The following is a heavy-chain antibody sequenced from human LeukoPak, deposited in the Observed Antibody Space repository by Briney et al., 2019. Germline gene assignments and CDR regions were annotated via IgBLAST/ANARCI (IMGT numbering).Heavy chain of an antibody. CDR3: ARGGSSWYSDY. V-gene: IGHV1-69*01. CDR2: IIPIFGTA. Sequence: GSSVKVTCKASGDTFISYAISWVRQAPGQGLEWMGGIIPIFGTANYAQKFQGRVTITADESTSTAYMELSSLRSEDTAVYCCARGGSSWYSDYWGQGTLVTVSS. D-gene: IGHD6-13*01. CDR1: GDTFISYA. J-gene: IGHJ4*02.